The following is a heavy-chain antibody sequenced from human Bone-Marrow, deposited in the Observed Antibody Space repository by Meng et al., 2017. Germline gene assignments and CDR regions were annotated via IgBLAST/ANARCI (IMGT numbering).Heavy chain of an antibody. CDR2: INTDGSST. J-gene: IGHJ4*02. CDR1: GFTFSSYW. CDR3: ARFTPFDY. Sequence: VQRVGAGGGLVTPGGSLSLPCAASGFTFSSYWMHWVRQAPGKGPVWVSRINTDGSSTDYADSVKGRFTISRDNAKNTLYLQMNSLRAEDTAMYYCARFTPFDYWGQGTLVTVSS. V-gene: IGHV3-74*02.